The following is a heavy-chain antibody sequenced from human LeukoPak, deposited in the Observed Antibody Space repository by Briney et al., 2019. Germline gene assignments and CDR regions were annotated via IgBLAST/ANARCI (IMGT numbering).Heavy chain of an antibody. D-gene: IGHD2-2*02. CDR3: ARDLSGYCSSTSCYTEGGY. V-gene: IGHV1-2*02. J-gene: IGHJ4*02. Sequence: WASVKVSCKASGYTFTGYYMHWVRQAPGQGLEWTGWINPNSGGTNYAQKFQGRVTMTRDTSISTAYMELSRLRSDDTAVYYCARDLSGYCSSTSCYTEGGYWGQGTLVTVSS. CDR1: GYTFTGYY. CDR2: INPNSGGT.